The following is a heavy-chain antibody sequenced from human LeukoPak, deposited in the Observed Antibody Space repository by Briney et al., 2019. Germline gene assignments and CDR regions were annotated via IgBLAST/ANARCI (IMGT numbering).Heavy chain of an antibody. CDR2: IKQDGSEK. CDR3: ARVRYYYYGMDV. J-gene: IGHJ6*02. Sequence: PGGALRLSFATSGFTFSCFWMSWGPPAPGEGGEGVANIKQDGSEKYYVDSVKGRFTISRDNAKNSLYLQMNSLRAEDTAVYYCARVRYYYYGMDVWGQGTTVTVSS. CDR1: GFTFSCFW. V-gene: IGHV3-7*01.